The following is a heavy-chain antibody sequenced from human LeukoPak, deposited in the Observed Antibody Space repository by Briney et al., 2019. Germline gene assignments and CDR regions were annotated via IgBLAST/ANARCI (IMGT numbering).Heavy chain of an antibody. CDR1: GYTFTSYG. Sequence: ASVKVSCKASGYTFTSYGISWVRQAPGQGLEWMGWVSAYNGNTNYAQKFQGRVTITADKSTSTAYMELSSLRSEDTAVYYCAGGNSSGWFLPSEPSFDYWGQGTLVTVSS. D-gene: IGHD6-19*01. V-gene: IGHV1-18*01. J-gene: IGHJ4*02. CDR2: VSAYNGNT. CDR3: AGGNSSGWFLPSEPSFDY.